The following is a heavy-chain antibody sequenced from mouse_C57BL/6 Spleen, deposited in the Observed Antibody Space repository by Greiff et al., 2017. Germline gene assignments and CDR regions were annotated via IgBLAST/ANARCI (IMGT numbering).Heavy chain of an antibody. CDR3: ARDYGSSYGWYFDV. Sequence: QVQLQQSGAELARPGASVKMSCKASGYTFTSYTMHWVKQRPGQGLEWIGYINPSSGYTKYNQKLKDKATLTADKSSSTDYMQLSSLTSEDSAVYYCARDYGSSYGWYFDVWGTGTTVTVSS. V-gene: IGHV1-4*01. CDR2: INPSSGYT. D-gene: IGHD1-1*01. J-gene: IGHJ1*03. CDR1: GYTFTSYT.